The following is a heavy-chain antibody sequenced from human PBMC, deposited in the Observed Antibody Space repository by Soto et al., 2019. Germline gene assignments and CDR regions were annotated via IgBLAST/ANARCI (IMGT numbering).Heavy chain of an antibody. CDR1: GFTFSSYS. Sequence: GGSLRLSCAASGFTFSSYSMNWVRQAPGKGLEWVSYISSSSSTIYYADSVKGRFTISRDNAKNSLYLQMNSLRDEDTAVYYCARDRSSRYYYYGMDVWGQAPTVTVSS. J-gene: IGHJ6*02. D-gene: IGHD6-13*01. CDR3: ARDRSSRYYYYGMDV. V-gene: IGHV3-48*02. CDR2: ISSSSSTI.